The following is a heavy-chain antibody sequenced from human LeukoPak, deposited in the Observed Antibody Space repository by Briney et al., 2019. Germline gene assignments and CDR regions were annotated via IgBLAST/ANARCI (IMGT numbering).Heavy chain of an antibody. CDR2: IYYSGST. J-gene: IGHJ4*02. CDR1: GGSISSYY. CDR3: ARRPSRWLQYFDY. Sequence: SETLSLTCTVSGGSISSYYWSWLRQPPGKGLEWIGYIYYSGSTNYNPSLKSRVTISVDTSKNQFSLKLSSVTAADTAVYYCARRPSRWLQYFDYWGQGTLVTVSS. D-gene: IGHD5-24*01. V-gene: IGHV4-59*01.